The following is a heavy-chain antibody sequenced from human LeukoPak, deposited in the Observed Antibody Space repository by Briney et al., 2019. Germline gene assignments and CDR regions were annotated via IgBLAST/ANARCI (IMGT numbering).Heavy chain of an antibody. D-gene: IGHD4-23*01. V-gene: IGHV4-39*01. CDR1: GGSISSSSYY. CDR3: ARHHDYGGNCFFDY. J-gene: IGHJ4*02. Sequence: PSETLSLTCTVSGGSISSSSYYWGWIRQPPGEGLEWIGGIYYSGSTYYNPSLESRVTIYVDTSKNQFSLKLNSVTAADTAVYYCARHHDYGGNCFFDYWGQGTLVTVSS. CDR2: IYYSGST.